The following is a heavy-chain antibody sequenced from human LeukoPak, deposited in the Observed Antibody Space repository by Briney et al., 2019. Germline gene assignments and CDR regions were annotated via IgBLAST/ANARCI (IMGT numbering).Heavy chain of an antibody. CDR3: ARHQSSGTYPLDS. V-gene: IGHV4-34*01. CDR2: INHSGST. D-gene: IGHD1-26*01. Sequence: SETLFLTCAVYGGSFSGYYWSWIRQPPGKGLEWIGEINHSGSTNYNPSLKSRVTISVDTSKNQFSLNLSSVTAADTAFYYCARHQSSGTYPLDSWGQGTLVTVSS. J-gene: IGHJ4*02. CDR1: GGSFSGYY.